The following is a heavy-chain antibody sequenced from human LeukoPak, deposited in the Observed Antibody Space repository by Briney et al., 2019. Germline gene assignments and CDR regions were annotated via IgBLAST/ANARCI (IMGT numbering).Heavy chain of an antibody. Sequence: SETLSLICTVPAGSINPYYWSWIRQSAEKGLEWIGRIYASGTTKYNPSLQSRVAMSVDMSKNQFSLNLASVTAADTAVYYCARDQGYTYGQTHYFDFWGQGILVTVSS. D-gene: IGHD5-18*01. CDR1: AGSINPYY. CDR2: IYASGTT. CDR3: ARDQGYTYGQTHYFDF. V-gene: IGHV4-4*07. J-gene: IGHJ4*02.